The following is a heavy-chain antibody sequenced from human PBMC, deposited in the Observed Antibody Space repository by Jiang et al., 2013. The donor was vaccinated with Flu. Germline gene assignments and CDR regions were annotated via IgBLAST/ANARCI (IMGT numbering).Heavy chain of an antibody. CDR2: IKTMSDGGTT. CDR1: GFAFSTAW. J-gene: IGHJ5*02. Sequence: VQLVESGGGSVKPGGSLRLSCAASGFAFSTAWMTWVRQAPGKGLEWVGRIKTMSDGGTTDYAAPVKGRFTIARDDSKNMLYLQMNSLNLEDTAVYYCTRVQLLWFEGGSQWFDPWGQGTLVTVSS. V-gene: IGHV3-15*01. CDR3: TRVQLLWFEGGSQWFDP. D-gene: IGHD3-10*01.